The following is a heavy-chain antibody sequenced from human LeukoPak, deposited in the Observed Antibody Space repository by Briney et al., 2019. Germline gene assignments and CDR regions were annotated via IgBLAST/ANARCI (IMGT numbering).Heavy chain of an antibody. CDR2: ISSSGST. CDR1: GDSISSGDYY. V-gene: IGHV4-61*02. CDR3: ARIPLALSWFDP. Sequence: SETLSLTCAVYGDSISSGDYYWSWIRQPAGKGLEWIGRISSSGSTNYNPSLKSRVTISVDTSKNQFSLKLSSVTAADTAVYYCARIPLALSWFDPWGQGTLVTVSS. J-gene: IGHJ5*02. D-gene: IGHD2-2*02.